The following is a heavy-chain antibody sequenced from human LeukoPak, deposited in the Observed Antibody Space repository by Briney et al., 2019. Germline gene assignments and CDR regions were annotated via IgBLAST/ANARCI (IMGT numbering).Heavy chain of an antibody. Sequence: GGSLRLSCAASGFTFSSYGMHWVRQAPGKGLEWVAFIRYDGSNKYYADSVKGRFTISRDNSKNTLYLHVNSLRPEDTAVYYCALDYGDYGDGPFDYWGQGTLVTVSS. CDR3: ALDYGDYGDGPFDY. J-gene: IGHJ4*02. D-gene: IGHD4-17*01. CDR2: IRYDGSNK. V-gene: IGHV3-30*02. CDR1: GFTFSSYG.